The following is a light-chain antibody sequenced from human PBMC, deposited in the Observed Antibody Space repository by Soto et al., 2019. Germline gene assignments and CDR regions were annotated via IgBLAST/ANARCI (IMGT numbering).Light chain of an antibody. CDR2: GNS. CDR1: SSNIGAGYD. J-gene: IGLJ1*01. V-gene: IGLV1-40*01. Sequence: QSVLTQPPSVSGAPGQRVTIPCTGSSSNIGAGYDVHWYQQLPGTAPKLLIYGNSNRPSGVPDRFSGSKSGTSASLAITGLQAEDEADYYCQSYDSRLNGYVFGTGTSSPS. CDR3: QSYDSRLNGYV.